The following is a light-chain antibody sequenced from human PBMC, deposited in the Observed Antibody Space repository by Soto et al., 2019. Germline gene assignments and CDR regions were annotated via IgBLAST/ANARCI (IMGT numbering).Light chain of an antibody. Sequence: IPTTQSPSSLSASLGDRVSITCRASESIRTWLGWYQHKPGKAPKFLIYDASTLESGVPPRFSGSGSGTEFTLTISSLQPEDFATYYCQQDYNYPLTFGGGTKVDIK. CDR3: QQDYNYPLT. V-gene: IGKV1-5*01. CDR1: ESIRTW. CDR2: DAS. J-gene: IGKJ4*01.